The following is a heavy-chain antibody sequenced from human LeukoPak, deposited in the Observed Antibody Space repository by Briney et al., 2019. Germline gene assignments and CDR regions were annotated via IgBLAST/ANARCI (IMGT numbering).Heavy chain of an antibody. Sequence: ASVKVSCKASGGTFSSYAISWVRQAPGQGLEWMGGIIPIFGTANYAQKFQGRVTITTDESTSTAYMELSSLRSEDTAVYYCARSHYYDSSGYYYAVDYWGQRTLVTVSS. J-gene: IGHJ4*02. V-gene: IGHV1-69*05. CDR3: ARSHYYDSSGYYYAVDY. D-gene: IGHD3-22*01. CDR1: GGTFSSYA. CDR2: IIPIFGTA.